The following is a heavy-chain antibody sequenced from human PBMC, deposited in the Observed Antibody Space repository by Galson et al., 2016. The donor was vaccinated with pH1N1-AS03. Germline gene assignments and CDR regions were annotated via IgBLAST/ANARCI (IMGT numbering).Heavy chain of an antibody. J-gene: IGHJ4*02. CDR2: IRSKTYGGTA. V-gene: IGHV3-49*03. Sequence: SLRLSCATSGFTFADHAMSWFRQAPGMGLEWVGFIRSKTYGGTAEYAASVKDRFTLSRDDSKRIAYLQMDSLKIEDTGSYYCTRGCGGACPRGDSWGQGTLVTVSS. CDR1: GFTFADHA. CDR3: TRGCGGACPRGDS. D-gene: IGHD2-21*02.